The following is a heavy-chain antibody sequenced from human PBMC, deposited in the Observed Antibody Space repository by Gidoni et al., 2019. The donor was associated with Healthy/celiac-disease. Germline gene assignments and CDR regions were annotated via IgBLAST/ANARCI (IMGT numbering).Heavy chain of an antibody. D-gene: IGHD6-13*01. Sequence: VRQAPGKGLEWVSSISSSSSYIYYADSVKGRFTISRDNAKNSLYLQMNSLRAEDTAVYYCARCGIAAAGYYFDYWGQGTLVTVSS. CDR2: ISSSSSYI. V-gene: IGHV3-21*01. CDR3: ARCGIAAAGYYFDY. J-gene: IGHJ4*02.